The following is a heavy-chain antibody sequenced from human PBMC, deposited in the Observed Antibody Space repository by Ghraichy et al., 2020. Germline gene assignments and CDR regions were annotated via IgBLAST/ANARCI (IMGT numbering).Heavy chain of an antibody. D-gene: IGHD6-13*01. J-gene: IGHJ5*02. CDR2: IDYSGRT. V-gene: IGHV4-59*08. CDR1: GDSITGSY. Sequence: SETLSLTCAVSGDSITGSYWNWIRQPPGKGLEWIGRIDYSGRTMYNPSLSSRVTVSADSSKNQFSLNLNSVTAADTAVYYCARRGKEQLGQVRENWLDPWGQGTLVTVSS. CDR3: ARRGKEQLGQVRENWLDP.